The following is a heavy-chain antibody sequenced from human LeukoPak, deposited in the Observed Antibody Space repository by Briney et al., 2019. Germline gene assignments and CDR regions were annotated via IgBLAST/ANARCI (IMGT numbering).Heavy chain of an antibody. D-gene: IGHD2-15*01. CDR3: ARGVHSYYFDY. V-gene: IGHV6-1*01. CDR2: TYYRSKWYN. J-gene: IGHJ4*02. Sequence: SQTLSLTCAISGDSVSSDSAAWSWIRQSPSRGLEWLGRTYYRSKWYNDYAISVKSRITINPDTSKSQFSLQLNSVTPGDTAVYYCARGVHSYYFDYWGQGTLVTVSS. CDR1: GDSVSSDSAA.